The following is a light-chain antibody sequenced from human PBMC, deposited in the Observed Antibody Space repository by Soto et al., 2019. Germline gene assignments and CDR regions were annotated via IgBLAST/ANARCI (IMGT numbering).Light chain of an antibody. CDR2: DAS. V-gene: IGKV1-5*01. J-gene: IGKJ1*01. CDR1: QSISSW. CDR3: QQYHSYYPWT. Sequence: DIQMTQSPSTLSASVGDRLTITFRASQSISSWLAWYQQKPGKPPKLLIYDASSLESGVPSRFSGSGSGTDFSLTFTSLQPDDSATYYCQQYHSYYPWTFGQGTKV.